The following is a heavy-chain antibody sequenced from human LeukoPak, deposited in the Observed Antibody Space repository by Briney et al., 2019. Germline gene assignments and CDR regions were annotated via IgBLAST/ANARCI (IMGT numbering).Heavy chain of an antibody. CDR2: IWYDGSNK. CDR3: ARDRGSSGYLPDY. J-gene: IGHJ4*02. D-gene: IGHD3-22*01. CDR1: GFTFSSYG. Sequence: PGGSLRLSCAASGFTFSSYGMHWVRQAPGKGLEWVAVIWYDGSNKYYADSVKGRFTISRDNSKNTLYLQMNSLRAEDMAVYYCARDRGSSGYLPDYWGQGTLVTVSS. V-gene: IGHV3-33*01.